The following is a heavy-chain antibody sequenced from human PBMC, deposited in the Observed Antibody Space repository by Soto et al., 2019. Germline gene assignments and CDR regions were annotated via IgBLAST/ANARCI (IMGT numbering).Heavy chain of an antibody. V-gene: IGHV1-69*06. D-gene: IGHD1-26*01. CDR2: ITPGFGSG. J-gene: IGHJ5*02. CDR3: ARLTGSYQLGKGFDP. CDR1: GGTFSSYT. Sequence: QVQLGQSGAEVKEPGSSVNVSCKASGGTFSSYTISWVRQAPVQGFEWMGGITPGFGSGNYAQKFQGRVTITADKSTRTVYMALSSLTSADTALYYCARLTGSYQLGKGFDPWGQGTLVTVSS.